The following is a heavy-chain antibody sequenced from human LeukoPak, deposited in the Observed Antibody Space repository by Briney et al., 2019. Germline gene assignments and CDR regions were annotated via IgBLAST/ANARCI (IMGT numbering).Heavy chain of an antibody. J-gene: IGHJ3*02. D-gene: IGHD3-16*02. V-gene: IGHV4-34*01. CDR1: GGSFSGYY. Sequence: SETLSLTCAVYGGSFSGYYWSWIRQPPGKGLEWIGEINHSGSTNYNPPPKSRVTMSVDTSKNQFSLKLSSVTAADTAVYYCARGARMITFGGVIVFDAFDIWGQGTMVTVSS. CDR3: ARGARMITFGGVIVFDAFDI. CDR2: INHSGST.